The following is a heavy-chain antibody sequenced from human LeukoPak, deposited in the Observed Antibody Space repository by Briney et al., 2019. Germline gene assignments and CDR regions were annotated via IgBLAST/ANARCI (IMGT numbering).Heavy chain of an antibody. Sequence: SQTLSLTCTVSGGSISSGSYYWSWIRQPAGKGLEWIGRIYTSGSTNYNPSLKSRVTISVDTSKNQFSLKLTPVTAADTAVYYCARESSGYDFTYHYYYMDVWGKGTTVTVSS. J-gene: IGHJ6*03. CDR1: GGSISSGSYY. CDR2: IYTSGST. CDR3: ARESSGYDFTYHYYYMDV. D-gene: IGHD5-12*01. V-gene: IGHV4-61*02.